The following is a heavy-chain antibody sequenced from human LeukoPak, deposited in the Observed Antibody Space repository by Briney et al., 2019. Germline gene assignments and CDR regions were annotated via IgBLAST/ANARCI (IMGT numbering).Heavy chain of an antibody. J-gene: IGHJ6*03. V-gene: IGHV3-30*03. Sequence: GGSLRLSCAASGFTFSSYGMHWVRQAPGKGLEWVVVISYDGSNKYYGDSVKGRFPISRDNSKNTLYLQMNSLRAEDTAVYYCARDAPYYYGSGITYYYYYYMDVWGKGTTVTVSS. CDR3: ARDAPYYYGSGITYYYYYYMDV. CDR1: GFTFSSYG. D-gene: IGHD3-10*01. CDR2: ISYDGSNK.